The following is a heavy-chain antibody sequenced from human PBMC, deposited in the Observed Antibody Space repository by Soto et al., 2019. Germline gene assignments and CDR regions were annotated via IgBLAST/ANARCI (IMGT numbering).Heavy chain of an antibody. CDR1: GGTFSSYA. D-gene: IGHD2-15*01. CDR3: CSSQTPTSFDY. CDR2: IIPIFGTA. J-gene: IGHJ4*02. Sequence: SVKVSCKASGGTFSSYAISWVRQAPGQGLEWMGGIIPIFGTANYAQKFQGRVTMTADTSTSTAYMDLRSLRSDDTAVYYCCSSQTPTSFDYWGQGTLVTVSS. V-gene: IGHV1-69*06.